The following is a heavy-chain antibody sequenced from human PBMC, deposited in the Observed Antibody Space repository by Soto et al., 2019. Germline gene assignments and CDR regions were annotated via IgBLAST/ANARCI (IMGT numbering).Heavy chain of an antibody. D-gene: IGHD6-19*01. Sequence: GGSLRLSWAAAGFTFINAGVNWVRQAPGKGLEWVGRIKSKTDGGTTDYAAPVKGRFTISRDDSKNTLYLQMNSLKTEDTAVYYCTTNGAVAGTLSDYWGQGTLVTVSS. CDR2: IKSKTDGGTT. CDR3: TTNGAVAGTLSDY. CDR1: GFTFINAG. V-gene: IGHV3-15*07. J-gene: IGHJ4*02.